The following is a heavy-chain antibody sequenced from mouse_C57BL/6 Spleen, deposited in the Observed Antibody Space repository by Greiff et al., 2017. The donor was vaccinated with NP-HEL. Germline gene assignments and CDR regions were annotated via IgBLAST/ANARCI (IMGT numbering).Heavy chain of an antibody. D-gene: IGHD1-1*01. J-gene: IGHJ4*01. Sequence: QVQLKQPGAELVRPGTSVPLSCTASVYTFPSSCIPCVTPSPVPGLEWIGVIDPSDSYTNYNQKFKGKATLTVDTSSSTAYMQLSSLTSEDSAVYYCARRDYYGSSYDAMDYWGQGTSVTVSS. CDR2: IDPSDSYT. CDR3: ARRDYYGSSYDAMDY. V-gene: IGHV1-59*01. CDR1: VYTFPSSC.